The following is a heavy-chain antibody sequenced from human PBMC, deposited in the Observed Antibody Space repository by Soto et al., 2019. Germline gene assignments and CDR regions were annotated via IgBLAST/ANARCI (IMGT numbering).Heavy chain of an antibody. CDR2: INASGGSR. CDR3: ARRYYYDGSGPYGMDV. J-gene: IGHJ6*02. CDR1: GFTFNSYG. V-gene: IGHV3-23*01. D-gene: IGHD3-22*01. Sequence: VQLLESGGGLVQPGGSLRLSCAVSGFTFNSYGLSWVRQAPGKGLEWVSAINASGGSRYYADSVKGRFTISRDNSKNTLFLQMNSLSAEDTAVYYCARRYYYDGSGPYGMDVWGQGTTVTVSS.